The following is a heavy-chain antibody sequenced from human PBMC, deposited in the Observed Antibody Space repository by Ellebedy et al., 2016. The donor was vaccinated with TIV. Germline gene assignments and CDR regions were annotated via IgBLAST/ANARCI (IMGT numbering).Heavy chain of an antibody. Sequence: SVKVSXKASGGTFSSYAISWVRQAPGQGLEWMGGIIPIFGTANYAQKFQGRVTITADESTSTAYMELSSLRSEDTAVYYCARGFEQQLVTADYYYYGMDVWGQGTTVTVSS. CDR1: GGTFSSYA. V-gene: IGHV1-69*13. D-gene: IGHD6-13*01. J-gene: IGHJ6*02. CDR2: IIPIFGTA. CDR3: ARGFEQQLVTADYYYYGMDV.